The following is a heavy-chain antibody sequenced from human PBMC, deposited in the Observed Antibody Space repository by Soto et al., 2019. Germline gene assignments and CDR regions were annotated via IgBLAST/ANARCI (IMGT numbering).Heavy chain of an antibody. D-gene: IGHD3-22*01. CDR1: GGSISSYY. CDR2: IYYSGST. Sequence: SETLSLTCTVSGGSISSYYWSWIRQPPGKGLEWIGYIYYSGSTNYNPSLKSRVTISVDTSKNQFSLKLSSVTAADTAVYYCARGIVSYDSSGSKVSSLDYWGQGTLVTVSS. V-gene: IGHV4-59*01. CDR3: ARGIVSYDSSGSKVSSLDY. J-gene: IGHJ4*02.